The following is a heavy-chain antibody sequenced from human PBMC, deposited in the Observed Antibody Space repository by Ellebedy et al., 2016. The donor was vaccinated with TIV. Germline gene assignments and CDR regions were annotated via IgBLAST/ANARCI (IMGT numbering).Heavy chain of an antibody. CDR1: GFIFNNYW. J-gene: IGHJ5*02. CDR2: INQDGSEK. Sequence: GESLKISXAASGFIFNNYWMSWVRQAPGKGLEWVAKINQDGSEKYYVDSVKGRFTLSRDNAKNSLYLQMNSLRAEDTAVYYCAREQGYTYGANWFNPWGQGTLVTVSS. CDR3: AREQGYTYGANWFNP. D-gene: IGHD5-18*01. V-gene: IGHV3-7*01.